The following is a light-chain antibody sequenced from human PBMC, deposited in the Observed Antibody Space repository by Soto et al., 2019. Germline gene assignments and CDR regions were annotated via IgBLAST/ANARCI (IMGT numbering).Light chain of an antibody. CDR1: QSISTW. Sequence: DIQMTQSPSTLPASVGYRVTITCLANQSISTWLAWYQQKPGKAPNLLIYKASRLETGVPSRFSGSGSGTEFTLTISFLQPDDFATYYCQQYNSYSPLTFGGGTKVDIK. CDR2: KAS. V-gene: IGKV1-5*03. CDR3: QQYNSYSPLT. J-gene: IGKJ4*01.